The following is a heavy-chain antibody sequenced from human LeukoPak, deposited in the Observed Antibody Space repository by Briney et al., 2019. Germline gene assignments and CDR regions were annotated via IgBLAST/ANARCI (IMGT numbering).Heavy chain of an antibody. J-gene: IGHJ4*02. CDR3: GRDYFGSVDY. D-gene: IGHD2/OR15-2a*01. V-gene: IGHV3-74*01. CDR2: IYSDGSGT. Sequence: GGSLRLSCAASGFTLSSYWMQWVRQVPGKGLVWVSRIYSDGSGTTYADSVKGRFTISRDNAKNTLYLQMYSLRAEDTAVYYCGRDYFGSVDYWGQGTLVTVSS. CDR1: GFTLSSYW.